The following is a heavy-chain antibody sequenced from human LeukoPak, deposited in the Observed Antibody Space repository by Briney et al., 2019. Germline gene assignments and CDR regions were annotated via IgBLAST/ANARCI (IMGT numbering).Heavy chain of an antibody. CDR3: ARDRGYCSGGSCYSGDY. J-gene: IGHJ4*02. Sequence: GGSLRLSCAASGFTFSSYSMNWVRQAPGKGLEWVSSISSSSSYIYYADSVKGRFTISRDNAKNSLYLQMNSLRAEDTAVYYCARDRGYCSGGSCYSGDYWGQGTLVTVSS. CDR2: ISSSSSYI. V-gene: IGHV3-21*01. CDR1: GFTFSSYS. D-gene: IGHD2-15*01.